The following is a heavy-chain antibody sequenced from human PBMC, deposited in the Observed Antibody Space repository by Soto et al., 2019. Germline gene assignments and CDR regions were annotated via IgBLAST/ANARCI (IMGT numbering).Heavy chain of an antibody. Sequence: QVQLGQSGAAVKKPGASVKVSCKASGYTFTSYDINWVRQDTGQGLEWMGWMKCNSGKTGYAQKFQRRVTMTRNTSIRTAYMALRSLRSEDTAVYYCAREGVRGMDVWGQGTTVNVSS. D-gene: IGHD3-16*01. J-gene: IGHJ6*01. CDR3: AREGVRGMDV. CDR2: MKCNSGKT. V-gene: IGHV1-8*01. CDR1: GYTFTSYD.